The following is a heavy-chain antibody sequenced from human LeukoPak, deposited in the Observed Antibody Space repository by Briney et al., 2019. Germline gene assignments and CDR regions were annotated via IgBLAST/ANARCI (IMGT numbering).Heavy chain of an antibody. J-gene: IGHJ4*02. CDR2: IKQDGSEK. CDR3: ASFGFWSGYYGFDY. Sequence: GGSLRLSCAASGFTFSSYWMSWVRQAPGKGLEWVANIKQDGSEKYYVDSVKGRFTISRDNAKNSLYLQMNSLRVEDTAVYYCASFGFWSGYYGFDYWGQGTLVTVSS. V-gene: IGHV3-7*01. D-gene: IGHD3-3*01. CDR1: GFTFSSYW.